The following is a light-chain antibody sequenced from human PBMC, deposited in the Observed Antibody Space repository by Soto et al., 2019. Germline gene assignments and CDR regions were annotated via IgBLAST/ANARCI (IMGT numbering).Light chain of an antibody. CDR1: QSVSSN. J-gene: IGKJ1*01. CDR3: QQYNDWPLT. Sequence: EIVMPQSPATLSVSPGERATLSCRASQSVSSNLAWYQQKPGQAPRLLIYGASTRATGIPARFSGTGSGTEFTLTISSLQSEEFALYYCQQYNDWPLTVGQGTKVDIK. CDR2: GAS. V-gene: IGKV3-15*01.